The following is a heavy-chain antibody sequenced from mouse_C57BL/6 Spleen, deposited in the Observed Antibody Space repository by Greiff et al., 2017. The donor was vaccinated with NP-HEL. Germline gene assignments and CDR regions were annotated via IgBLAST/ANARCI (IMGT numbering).Heavy chain of an antibody. D-gene: IGHD1-1*01. CDR3: ARGTTVVPFAC. CDR1: GYTFTSYW. CDR2: IDPSDSYT. J-gene: IGHJ3*01. Sequence: VQLQQPGAELVKPGASVKLSCKASGYTFTSYWMQWVKQRPGQGLEWIGEIDPSDSYTNYNQKFKGKATLTVDTSSSTAYMQLSSLTSEDSAVYYCARGTTVVPFACWGQGTLVTVSA. V-gene: IGHV1-50*01.